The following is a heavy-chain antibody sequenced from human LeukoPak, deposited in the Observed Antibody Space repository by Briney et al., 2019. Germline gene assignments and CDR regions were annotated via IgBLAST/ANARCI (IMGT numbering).Heavy chain of an antibody. CDR2: IYHSGST. CDR1: GDSISRSDYS. D-gene: IGHD3-10*01. CDR3: ARVGSGDAFDI. V-gene: IGHV4-30-2*01. J-gene: IGHJ3*02. Sequence: SETLSLTCTVSGDSISRSDYSWSWILQPPGKGLEWVGYIYHSGSTYYNPSLRSRVTMSIDRSKNQFSLKLPSVTAADTAVYYCARVGSGDAFDIWGQGTMVTVSS.